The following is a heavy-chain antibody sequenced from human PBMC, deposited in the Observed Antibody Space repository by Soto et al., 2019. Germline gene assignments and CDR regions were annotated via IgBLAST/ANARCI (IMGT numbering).Heavy chain of an antibody. D-gene: IGHD3-10*01. V-gene: IGHV4-39*07. CDR1: GGSISSSNYY. CDR2: IYYSGST. J-gene: IGHJ3*02. Sequence: SETLSLTCTVSGGSISSSNYYWGWIRQPPGKGLEWIGSIYYSGSTYYNSSLKSRVTISVDTSRNQFSLKLSSVTAADTAVYYCARRYGSAFDIWGQGTMVTVSS. CDR3: ARRYGSAFDI.